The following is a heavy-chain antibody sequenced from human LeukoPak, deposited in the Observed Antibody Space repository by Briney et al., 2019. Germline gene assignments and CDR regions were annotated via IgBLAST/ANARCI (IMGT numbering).Heavy chain of an antibody. CDR3: ARGALVVVAANYFDY. CDR2: IYYSGST. V-gene: IGHV4-59*01. D-gene: IGHD2-15*01. J-gene: IGHJ4*02. Sequence: PSETLSLTCTVSGGSISSYYWSWIRQPPGEGTGGDWYIYYSGSTNYNPSLKSRVTISVDTSKSQFSLKLSSVTAADTAVYYCARGALVVVAANYFDYWGQGTLVTVSS. CDR1: GGSISSYY.